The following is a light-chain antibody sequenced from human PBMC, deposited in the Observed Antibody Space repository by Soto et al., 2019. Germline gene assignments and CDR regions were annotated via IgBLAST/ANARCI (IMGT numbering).Light chain of an antibody. Sequence: QSALTQPASVSGSPGQSITISCTGTSSDVGSYDLVSWYQQHPGKAPKLVIYEATQRASGISDRFSGSESGNTASLTTSGLQAEDEADYYCSKERANTHVVFGGGTKLTVL. J-gene: IGLJ2*01. CDR1: SSDVGSYDL. CDR2: EAT. CDR3: SKERANTHVV. V-gene: IGLV2-23*01.